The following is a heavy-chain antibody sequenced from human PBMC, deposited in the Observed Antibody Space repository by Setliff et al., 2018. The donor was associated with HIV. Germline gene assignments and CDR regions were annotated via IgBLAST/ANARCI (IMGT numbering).Heavy chain of an antibody. D-gene: IGHD2-21*02. CDR3: ARDTPHIVVVTAPEPGDDAFDI. CDR2: IIPIFGTA. CDR1: GGTFSSYA. Sequence: VASVKVSCKASGGTFSSYAISWVRQAPGQGLEWMGGIIPIFGTANYAQKFQGRVTITADESTSTAYTELSSLRSEDTAVYYCARDTPHIVVVTAPEPGDDAFDIWGQGTTVTVSS. J-gene: IGHJ3*02. V-gene: IGHV1-69*13.